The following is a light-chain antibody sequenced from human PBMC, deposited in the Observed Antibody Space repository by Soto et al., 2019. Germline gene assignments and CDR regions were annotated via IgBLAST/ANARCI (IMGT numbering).Light chain of an antibody. CDR1: QSVSRY. CDR3: QQRSRWPLT. CDR2: ETS. J-gene: IGKJ4*01. Sequence: EIVLTQSPATLSLSPGQGATLSCRASQSVSRYLAWYQQKPGQAPRLLIYETSNRATGIAARFSGSGSGTDFTLTISSLEPEDFAVYYCQQRSRWPLTFGGGTKVEIK. V-gene: IGKV3-11*01.